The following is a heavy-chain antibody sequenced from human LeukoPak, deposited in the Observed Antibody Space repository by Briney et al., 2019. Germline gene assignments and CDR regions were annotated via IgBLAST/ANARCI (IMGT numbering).Heavy chain of an antibody. CDR1: GGSISSYY. CDR2: IYYSGST. J-gene: IGHJ4*02. Sequence: SETLSLTCTVSGGSISSYYWSWIRQPPGKGLECIGYIYYSGSTNYNPSLKGRVTISVDTSKNQFSLKLSSVTAADTAVYYCARLSPSGGTTGIIDYWGQGTLVTVSS. CDR3: ARLSPSGGTTGIIDY. D-gene: IGHD1-1*01. V-gene: IGHV4-59*08.